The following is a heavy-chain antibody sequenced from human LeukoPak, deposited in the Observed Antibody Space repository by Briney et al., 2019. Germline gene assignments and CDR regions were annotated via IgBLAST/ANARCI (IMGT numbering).Heavy chain of an antibody. CDR3: ARDTTMVRGVIKGMDV. J-gene: IGHJ6*02. CDR1: GFTVSSNY. D-gene: IGHD3-10*01. Sequence: GGSLRLSCAASGFTVSSNYMSWVRQAPGKGLEWVSVIYSGGSTYYADSVKGRFTISRDNSKNTLYLQMNSLRAEDTAVYYCARDTTMVRGVIKGMDVWGQGTTVTVSS. CDR2: IYSGGST. V-gene: IGHV3-66*01.